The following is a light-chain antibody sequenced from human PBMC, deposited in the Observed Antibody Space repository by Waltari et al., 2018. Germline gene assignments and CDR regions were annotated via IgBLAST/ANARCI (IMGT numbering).Light chain of an antibody. CDR2: SNN. CDR1: SSNIGSHT. J-gene: IGLJ1*01. Sequence: QSVLTQPPPASGTPGHRVTISCSGSSSNIGSHTVNWYQQLPGTAPKLLISSNNQRPSGVPDRFSGSKSGTSGSLAISGLQSEDEADYYCAAWDGSLNGYVFGTGTKVTVL. CDR3: AAWDGSLNGYV. V-gene: IGLV1-44*01.